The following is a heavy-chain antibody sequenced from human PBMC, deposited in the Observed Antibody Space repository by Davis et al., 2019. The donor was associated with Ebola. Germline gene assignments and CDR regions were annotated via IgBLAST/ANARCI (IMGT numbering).Heavy chain of an antibody. CDR1: DYSIRTGYY. Sequence: PSETLSLTCAVSDYSIRTGYYWGWIRQPPGKGLQWIGSISHSGNTYYNPSLNSRVTISVDTSKNQFSLELSSVTAADTAVYYCARTLTGSYLNWGQGTLVTVSS. D-gene: IGHD1-26*01. J-gene: IGHJ4*02. CDR3: ARTLTGSYLN. CDR2: ISHSGNT. V-gene: IGHV4-38-2*01.